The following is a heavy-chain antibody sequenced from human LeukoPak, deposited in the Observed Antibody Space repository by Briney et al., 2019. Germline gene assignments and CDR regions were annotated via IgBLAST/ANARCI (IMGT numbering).Heavy chain of an antibody. CDR1: GVTFSDYY. CDR2: IGTGGSIT. V-gene: IGHV3-11*04. Sequence: GESLRLSCAASGVTFSDYYMSWIRQAPGKGLQWVSYIGTGGSITYYADSVKGRFTISRDNAKNSLYLQMNSLRVEDTAVYYCARILEGYHYYMDVWGKGTTVTVSS. CDR3: ARILEGYHYYMDV. J-gene: IGHJ6*03.